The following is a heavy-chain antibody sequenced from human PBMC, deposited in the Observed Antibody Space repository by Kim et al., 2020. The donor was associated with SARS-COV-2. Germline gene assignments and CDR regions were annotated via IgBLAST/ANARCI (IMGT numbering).Heavy chain of an antibody. Sequence: KYSQKFQGRVTITRDTSASTAYMELSSLRSEDTAVYYCARSGGAKAFDIWGQGTMVTVSS. D-gene: IGHD1-26*01. V-gene: IGHV1-3*01. CDR3: ARSGGAKAFDI. J-gene: IGHJ3*02.